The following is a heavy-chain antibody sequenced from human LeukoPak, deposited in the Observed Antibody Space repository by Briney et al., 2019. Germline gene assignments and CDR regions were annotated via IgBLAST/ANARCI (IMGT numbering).Heavy chain of an antibody. CDR2: ISSSSSTI. CDR1: GFTFSRYW. CDR3: AREVYSYGYNWFDP. J-gene: IGHJ5*02. Sequence: GGSLRLSCAASGFTFSRYWMSWVRQAPGKGLEWVSYISSSSSTIYYADSVKGRFTISRDNAKNSLYLQMNSLRAEDTAVYYCAREVYSYGYNWFDPWGQGTLVTVSS. V-gene: IGHV3-48*04. D-gene: IGHD5-18*01.